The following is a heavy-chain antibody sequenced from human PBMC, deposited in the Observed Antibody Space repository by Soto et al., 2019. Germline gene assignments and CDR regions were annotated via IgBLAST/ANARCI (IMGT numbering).Heavy chain of an antibody. D-gene: IGHD6-13*01. J-gene: IGHJ3*02. CDR2: ISNTAITD. CDR1: GFSFSDYS. V-gene: IGHV3-11*01. Sequence: GGSLRLSCVASGFSFSDYSMTRMRQAPGGGLDFVAFISNTAITDYYADSVRGRFTISRDNAKNSMYLQMNSLRAEDTALYYCARDVSPGTSSLYLDAFDIWGQGTMVTVSS. CDR3: ARDVSPGTSSLYLDAFDI.